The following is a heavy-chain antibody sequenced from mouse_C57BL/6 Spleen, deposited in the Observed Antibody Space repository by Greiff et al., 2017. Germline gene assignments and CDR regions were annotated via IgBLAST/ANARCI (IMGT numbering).Heavy chain of an antibody. CDR3: ARGFYYYGTSYFDY. J-gene: IGHJ2*01. D-gene: IGHD1-1*01. CDR1: GYTFTSYW. CDR2: IHPNSGST. Sequence: QVQLQQPGAELVKPGASVTLSCKASGYTFTSYWMHWVKQRPGQGLEWIGMIHPNSGSTNYNEKFKSKATLTVDKSSSTAYMQLSSLTSEDSAVYYCARGFYYYGTSYFDYWGQGTTLTVSS. V-gene: IGHV1-64*01.